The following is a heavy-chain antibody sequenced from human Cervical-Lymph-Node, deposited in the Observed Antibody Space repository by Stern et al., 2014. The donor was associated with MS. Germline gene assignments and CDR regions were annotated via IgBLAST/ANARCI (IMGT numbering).Heavy chain of an antibody. Sequence: VQLVESGGGLVQPGRSLRLSCTVSGFIFGDYALNWFRQAPGKGLEWVGFIRSKSYGGTIECAASVKGRFTISRDDSKSIAYLQMSGLKTEDTAMYYCSREDEMSTIDSFDFWGQGTMVTVSS. CDR1: GFIFGDYA. J-gene: IGHJ3*01. D-gene: IGHD5-24*01. V-gene: IGHV3-49*03. CDR2: IRSKSYGGTI. CDR3: SREDEMSTIDSFDF.